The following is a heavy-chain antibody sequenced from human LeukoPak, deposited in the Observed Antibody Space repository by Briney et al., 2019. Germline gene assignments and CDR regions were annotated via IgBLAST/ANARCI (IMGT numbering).Heavy chain of an antibody. V-gene: IGHV3-23*01. D-gene: IGHD3-10*01. CDR1: GFTFSSYA. Sequence: GGSLRLSCAASGFTFSSYAMSWVRQAPGKGLEWVSAISGSGGSTYYADSVKGRFTISRDNSKNTLYLQMNSLRAEDTAIYYCAKDDSRGSGSSGWFDPWGQGTLVTVSS. CDR2: ISGSGGST. CDR3: AKDDSRGSGSSGWFDP. J-gene: IGHJ5*02.